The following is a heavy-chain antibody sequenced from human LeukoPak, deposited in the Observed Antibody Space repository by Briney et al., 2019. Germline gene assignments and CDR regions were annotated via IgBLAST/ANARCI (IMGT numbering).Heavy chain of an antibody. V-gene: IGHV1-18*01. J-gene: IGHJ6*03. CDR3: ARGVGRLSGSYPNYYMDV. CDR1: GYSFPSYG. CDR2: ISAYNGNT. D-gene: IGHD1-26*01. Sequence: ASVKISCKASGYSFPSYGISWMRQAPGQGLEWMGRISAYNGNTKYAQKLQSRVTMTTDTSTTTAYMELRSLRSDDTAVYYCARGVGRLSGSYPNYYMDVWGKGTTVTVSS.